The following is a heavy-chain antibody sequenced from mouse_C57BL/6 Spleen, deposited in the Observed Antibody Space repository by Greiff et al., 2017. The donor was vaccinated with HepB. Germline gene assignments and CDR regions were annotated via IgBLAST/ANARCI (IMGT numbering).Heavy chain of an antibody. CDR2: ISSGGSYT. Sequence: EVQLQQSGGDLVKPGGSLKLSCAASGFTFSSYGMSWVRQTPDKRLEWVATISSGGSYTYYPDSVKGRFTISRDNAKNTLYLQMSSLKSEDTAMYYCARDSKGPFDYWGQGTTLTVSS. CDR3: ARDSKGPFDY. J-gene: IGHJ2*01. CDR1: GFTFSSYG. D-gene: IGHD2-5*01. V-gene: IGHV5-6*01.